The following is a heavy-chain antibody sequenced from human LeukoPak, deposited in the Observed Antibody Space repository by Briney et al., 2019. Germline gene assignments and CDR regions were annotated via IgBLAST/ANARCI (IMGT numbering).Heavy chain of an antibody. Sequence: QAGGSLRLSCAASSFTVKSNYMNWVRQAPGKGLEWVSVIYSGGSTYYSDSVKGRFTISRDNSKNTLYLQMNSLRAEDTAVYYCARDFGGSYYDGSACPIGWFDPWGQGTLVTVSS. V-gene: IGHV3-53*01. CDR1: SFTVKSNY. J-gene: IGHJ5*02. CDR2: IYSGGST. D-gene: IGHD3-22*01. CDR3: ARDFGGSYYDGSACPIGWFDP.